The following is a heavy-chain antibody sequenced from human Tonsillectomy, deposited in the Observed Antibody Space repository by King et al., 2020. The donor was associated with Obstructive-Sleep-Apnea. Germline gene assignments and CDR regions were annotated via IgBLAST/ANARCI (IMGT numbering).Heavy chain of an antibody. CDR2: INHSGST. Sequence: VQLQQWGAGLLKPSETLSLTCAVYGGSFSGYYWSWIRQPPGKGLEWIGEINHSGSTNYNPSLKSRVTISVDTSKNQFSLELSSVTAADTAVYYCARDSYGLDYWGQGTLVTVSS. CDR1: GGSFSGYY. V-gene: IGHV4-34*01. J-gene: IGHJ4*02. D-gene: IGHD5-18*01. CDR3: ARDSYGLDY.